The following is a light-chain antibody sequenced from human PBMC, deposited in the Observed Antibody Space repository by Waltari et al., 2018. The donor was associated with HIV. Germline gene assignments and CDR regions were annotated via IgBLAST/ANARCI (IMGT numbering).Light chain of an antibody. CDR1: SSASRAHTV. V-gene: IGLV2-23*02. J-gene: IGLJ1*01. CDR3: CSYAGSTTHV. Sequence: QSAPTQPASMSGSPGQSICMSCTGTSSASRAHTVVSWYQKHPGKATKLMIDEISKRPSGFSNRSSATKSGNTASLPISGLQTEDEADYYCCSYAGSTTHVFGTGTKVTVL. CDR2: EIS.